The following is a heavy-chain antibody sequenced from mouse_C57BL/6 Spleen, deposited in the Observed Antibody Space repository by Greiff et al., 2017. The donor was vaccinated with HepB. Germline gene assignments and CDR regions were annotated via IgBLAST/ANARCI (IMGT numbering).Heavy chain of an antibody. D-gene: IGHD2-4*01. J-gene: IGHJ2*01. CDR2: IRSKSNNYAT. CDR3: VRERDYDGHYFDY. V-gene: IGHV10-1*01. Sequence: DVMLVESGGGLVQPKGSLKLSCAASGFSFNTYAMNWVRQAPGKGLEWVARIRSKSNNYATYYADSVKDRFTISRDDSESMLYLQMNNLKTEDTAMYYCVRERDYDGHYFDYWGQGTTLTVSS. CDR1: GFSFNTYA.